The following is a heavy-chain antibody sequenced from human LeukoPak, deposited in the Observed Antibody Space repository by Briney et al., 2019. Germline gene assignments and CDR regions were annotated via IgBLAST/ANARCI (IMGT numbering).Heavy chain of an antibody. CDR3: ARGAARTPNHFQH. CDR1: GYSFTSYW. CDR2: IYPGDSDT. D-gene: IGHD6-6*01. V-gene: IGHV5-51*01. Sequence: GESLKISCQGSGYSFTSYWIGWVRQMPGKGLEWMGIIYPGDSDTRYGPSFQGQVTISADKSISTAYLQWSSLKASDTAMYYCARGAARTPNHFQHWGQGTLVTVSS. J-gene: IGHJ1*01.